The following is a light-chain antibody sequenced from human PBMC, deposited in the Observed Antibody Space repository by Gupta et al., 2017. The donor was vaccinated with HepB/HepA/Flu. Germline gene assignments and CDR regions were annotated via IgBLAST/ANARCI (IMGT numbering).Light chain of an antibody. V-gene: IGLV2-14*03. CDR3: SSYTSSSTLVV. J-gene: IGLJ3*02. CDR1: NSDVGGYNY. Sequence: QSALTQSASVSVSPGQSITISCTGTNSDVGGYNYVSWYQHHPGKAPKLMIYDVSSRPSGVSDRFSGSKSGNTASLTISGLQAEDEADYYCSSYTSSSTLVVFGGGIKLTVL. CDR2: DVS.